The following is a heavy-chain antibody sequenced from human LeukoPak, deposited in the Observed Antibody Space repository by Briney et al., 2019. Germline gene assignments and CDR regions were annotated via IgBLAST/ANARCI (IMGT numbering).Heavy chain of an antibody. D-gene: IGHD3-9*01. J-gene: IGHJ4*02. CDR3: ARSAKFEDTLDY. CDR2: IYYSGST. V-gene: IGHV4-59*01. CDR1: SGSISSYY. Sequence: SETLSLTCTVSSGSISSYYWSWIRQPPGKGLEWIGYIYYSGSTNYNLSLKSRVTISVDTSKNQFSLKLNSVTAADTAVYYCARSAKFEDTLDYWGQGTLVTVSS.